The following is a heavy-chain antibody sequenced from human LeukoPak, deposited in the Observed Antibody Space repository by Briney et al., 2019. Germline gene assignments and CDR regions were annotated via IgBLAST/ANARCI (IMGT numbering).Heavy chain of an antibody. J-gene: IGHJ6*03. D-gene: IGHD2-2*02. V-gene: IGHV3-30*02. Sequence: PGGSLRLSCAASGFTFSSYGMHWVRQAPGKGLEWVAFIRYDGSNKYYADSVKGRFTISRDNSKNTLYLQMNSLRAEDTAVYYCAKGGPNCSSTSCYRGREYYYYYYYMDVWGKGTTVTVSS. CDR1: GFTFSSYG. CDR2: IRYDGSNK. CDR3: AKGGPNCSSTSCYRGREYYYYYYYMDV.